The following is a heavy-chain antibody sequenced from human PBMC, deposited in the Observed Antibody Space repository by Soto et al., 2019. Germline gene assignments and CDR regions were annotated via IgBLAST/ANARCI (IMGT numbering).Heavy chain of an antibody. CDR1: GGSVSSGSYY. Sequence: QVQLQESGPGLVKPSETLSLTCSVSGGSVSSGSYYWSWIRQPPGKGLEWIGYIYNSGSINYNPSLKSRVTISVDRSKNQCSLRLSSVTAADTAVYYCARDQFDFWSSYSLRFYYGLDVWGQGTTVTVSS. D-gene: IGHD3-3*01. J-gene: IGHJ6*02. V-gene: IGHV4-61*01. CDR3: ARDQFDFWSSYSLRFYYGLDV. CDR2: IYNSGSI.